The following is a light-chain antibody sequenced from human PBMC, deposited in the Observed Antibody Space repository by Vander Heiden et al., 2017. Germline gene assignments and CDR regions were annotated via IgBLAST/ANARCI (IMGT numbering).Light chain of an antibody. CDR2: VNRYGSH. CDR1: SGHSYYT. CDR3: QTWGPGIRV. V-gene: IGLV4-69*02. J-gene: IGLJ2*01. Sequence: QPMLTQSPSTSASLAASVKLTCTLDSGHSYYTIAWHQQRPQKGPRYLMKVNRYGSHTKGDGIPDRFSGSSSGAERFLTISGLQSDDEADYYCQTWGPGIRVFGGGTKLTVL.